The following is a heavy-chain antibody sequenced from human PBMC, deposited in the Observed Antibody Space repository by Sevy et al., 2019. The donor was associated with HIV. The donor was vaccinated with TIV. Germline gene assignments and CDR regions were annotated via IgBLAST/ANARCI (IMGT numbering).Heavy chain of an antibody. V-gene: IGHV3-7*03. Sequence: GGSLRLSCVASEFSFKSYWMSWVRQAPGKGLEWVANINQEGKEKHYVGSVKGRFTISRDNGKNSMYLQMNSLRVEDTAVYYCARTGAYADTYPSDYGMDVWGQGTMVTVSS. CDR3: ARTGAYADTYPSDYGMDV. CDR2: INQEGKEK. J-gene: IGHJ6*02. CDR1: EFSFKSYW. D-gene: IGHD5-12*01.